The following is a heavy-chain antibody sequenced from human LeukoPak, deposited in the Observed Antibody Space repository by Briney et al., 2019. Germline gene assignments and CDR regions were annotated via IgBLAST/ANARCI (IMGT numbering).Heavy chain of an antibody. CDR2: ISSGSSNI. Sequence: GGSLRLYCAASGFTFSTYFMNWVRQAPGKGLEWVSSISSGSSNIYYADSVKGRFTISRDNARNSLHLQMNSLRAEDMALYYCAKSDSSSWTSFDYWGQGTLVTVSS. CDR3: AKSDSSSWTSFDY. CDR1: GFTFSTYF. J-gene: IGHJ4*02. D-gene: IGHD6-13*01. V-gene: IGHV3-21*04.